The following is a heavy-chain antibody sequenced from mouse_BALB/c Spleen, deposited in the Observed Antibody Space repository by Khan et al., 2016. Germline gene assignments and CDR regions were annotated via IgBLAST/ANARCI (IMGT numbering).Heavy chain of an antibody. Sequence: VQLQQSGAELVKPGASVKLSCTASGFNIKDTYMHWVKQRPEQGLEWIGRIDPANGNSKYGPMFQGKAAITADTSSNTAYLQLSSLTSEDTAVYYCARGGNYVELGNWGQGTLVTVSA. CDR2: IDPANGNS. D-gene: IGHD2-1*01. CDR1: GFNIKDTY. J-gene: IGHJ3*01. V-gene: IGHV14-3*02. CDR3: ARGGNYVELGN.